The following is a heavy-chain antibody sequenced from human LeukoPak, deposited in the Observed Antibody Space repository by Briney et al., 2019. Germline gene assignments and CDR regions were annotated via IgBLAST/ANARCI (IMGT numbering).Heavy chain of an antibody. CDR3: ARDYYGDYVFDY. CDR2: ISSSGSYI. J-gene: IGHJ4*02. V-gene: IGHV3-21*01. Sequence: GGSLRPSCAASGFTFSSYSMNWVRQAPGKGLEWVSSISSSGSYIYYADSVKGRFTISRDNAKISLDLQMNSLRADDTAVYYCARDYYGDYVFDYWGQGALVTVSS. CDR1: GFTFSSYS. D-gene: IGHD4-17*01.